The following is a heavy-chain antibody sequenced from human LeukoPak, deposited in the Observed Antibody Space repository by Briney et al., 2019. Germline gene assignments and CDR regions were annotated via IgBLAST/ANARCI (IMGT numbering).Heavy chain of an antibody. CDR1: GGSISSTTYY. J-gene: IGHJ6*03. V-gene: IGHV4-39*01. CDR3: ARHKARNGYYSYYYMDV. CDR2: VFYSGFT. D-gene: IGHD1-14*01. Sequence: SETLSLTCTVSGGSISSTTYYWGWIRQPPGKGLEWIGSVFYSGFTYYNPSLKSRVTISVDTSNNHFSLKLSSVTAADTAVYYCARHKARNGYYSYYYMDVWGKGTTVTISS.